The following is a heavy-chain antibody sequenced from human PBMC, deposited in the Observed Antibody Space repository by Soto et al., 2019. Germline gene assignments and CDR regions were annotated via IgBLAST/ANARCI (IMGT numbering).Heavy chain of an antibody. CDR1: GFSLSNTGVG. Sequence: QITLKQSGPTLVKPTQTLTLTCTFSGFSLSNTGVGVGWIRQPPGKALEWLALIYWDDDKRYSPSLKSRLTITKATSKTQVVLTITNMDPVDTATYCCAHRRELTRAFDFWGQGTTVSVSS. CDR3: AHRRELTRAFDF. V-gene: IGHV2-5*02. CDR2: IYWDDDK. J-gene: IGHJ3*01. D-gene: IGHD1-26*01.